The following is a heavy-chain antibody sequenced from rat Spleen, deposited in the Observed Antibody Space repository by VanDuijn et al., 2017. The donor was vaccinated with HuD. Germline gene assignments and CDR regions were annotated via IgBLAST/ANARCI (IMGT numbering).Heavy chain of an antibody. J-gene: IGHJ4*01. CDR2: ISYEGSST. V-gene: IGHV5-22*01. CDR3: ARHGRAYYVMDA. D-gene: IGHD1-11*01. CDR1: GFTYTNYV. Sequence: EVQLVESGGGLVQPGRSLKLSCAASGFTYTNYVMAWVRQAPTKGLEWVATISYEGSSTYYGDSVKGRFTISRDNAKSTLYLQMNSLRSEDTATYYGARHGRAYYVMDAWGQGASVTVSS.